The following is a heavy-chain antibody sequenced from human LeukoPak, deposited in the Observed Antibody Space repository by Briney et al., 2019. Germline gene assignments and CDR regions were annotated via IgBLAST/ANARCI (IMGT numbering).Heavy chain of an antibody. J-gene: IGHJ2*01. CDR1: GLTLTWHG. CDR3: VVVLVPSAFGHFDV. V-gene: IGHV3-33*03. Sequence: PGTSLRLSCAASGLTLTWHGFEWVRQAPGKGMGWDGVIWVDESQKYYADSVKGRFSISRDHSKNTLYLQMDSLRAEDTAVYYCVVVLVPSAFGHFDVWGPGTLVTVSS. D-gene: IGHD2-2*01. CDR2: IWVDESQK.